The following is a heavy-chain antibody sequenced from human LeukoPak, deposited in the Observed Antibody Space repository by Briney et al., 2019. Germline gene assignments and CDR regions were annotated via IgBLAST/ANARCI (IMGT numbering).Heavy chain of an antibody. CDR1: GGSFSGYY. V-gene: IGHV4-34*01. CDR3: ASAPGYSSSSGGLDP. Sequence: SETLSLTCAVYGGSFSGYYWSWIRQPPGKGLEWIGEINHSGSTNYNPSLKSRVTISVDTSKNQFSLKLSSVTAADTAVYYCASAPGYSSSSGGLDPWGQGTLVTVSS. J-gene: IGHJ5*02. CDR2: INHSGST. D-gene: IGHD6-6*01.